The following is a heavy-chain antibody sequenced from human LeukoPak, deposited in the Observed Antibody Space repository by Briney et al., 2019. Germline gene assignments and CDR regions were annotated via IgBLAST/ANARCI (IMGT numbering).Heavy chain of an antibody. V-gene: IGHV3-30*03. D-gene: IGHD2/OR15-2a*01. Sequence: GGSLRLSCAASGFTFSSYGMHWVRQAPGKGLEWVAVISYDGSNKYYADSVKGRFTISRDNSKNTLYLQMNSLRAEDTAVYYCAREAPRQVLRILYYFDYWGQGTLVTVSS. CDR1: GFTFSSYG. CDR2: ISYDGSNK. J-gene: IGHJ4*02. CDR3: AREAPRQVLRILYYFDY.